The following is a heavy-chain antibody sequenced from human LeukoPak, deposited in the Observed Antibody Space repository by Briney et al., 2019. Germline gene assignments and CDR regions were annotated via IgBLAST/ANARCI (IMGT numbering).Heavy chain of an antibody. Sequence: PGGSLRLSCAASGFSFSRYGMHWVRQAPGKGLEWVAAIWYDGSNKYYADSVKGRFTISRDNSKNTLYLQMNSLRAEDKAVYYCARGSGLVVRGDFFDYWGQGTLVTVSS. CDR1: GFSFSRYG. D-gene: IGHD3-10*01. CDR3: ARGSGLVVRGDFFDY. J-gene: IGHJ4*02. CDR2: IWYDGSNK. V-gene: IGHV3-33*01.